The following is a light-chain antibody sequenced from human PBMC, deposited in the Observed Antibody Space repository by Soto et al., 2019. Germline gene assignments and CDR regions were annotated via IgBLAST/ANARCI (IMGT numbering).Light chain of an antibody. J-gene: IGLJ1*01. V-gene: IGLV2-14*01. Sequence: QSVLTQPASVSGSPGQSLTISCTGTSSDVGGYNYVSWYQQYPGKAPKLMIYDVTNRPSGVSNRFSGSKSGNTASLTISGLQAEDEADYYCASYRITTAVFGTGTKVTVL. CDR3: ASYRITTAV. CDR1: SSDVGGYNY. CDR2: DVT.